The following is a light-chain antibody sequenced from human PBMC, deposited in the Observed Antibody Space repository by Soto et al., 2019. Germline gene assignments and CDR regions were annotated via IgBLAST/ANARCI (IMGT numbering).Light chain of an antibody. CDR3: SSYTSSSTVI. V-gene: IGLV2-14*01. Sequence: QSALTQPASVSGSPGQSITISCTGTSSDVGSFNSVSWYQQHPGKAPKVMIYDVSNRPSGVSNRFSGFKSGNTASLTISGLPAEDEADYYCSSYTSSSTVIFGGGTKVTVL. CDR1: SSDVGSFNS. J-gene: IGLJ2*01. CDR2: DVS.